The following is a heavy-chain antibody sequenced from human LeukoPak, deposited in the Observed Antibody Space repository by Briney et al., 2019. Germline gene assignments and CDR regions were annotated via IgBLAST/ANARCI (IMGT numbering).Heavy chain of an antibody. CDR1: GFTFNDFG. CDR2: INWNGDSI. D-gene: IGHD3-22*01. CDR3: ARAIDFYDSSGYQAYFAY. J-gene: IGHJ4*02. Sequence: GGSLRLSCTASGFTFNDFGMNWVRQIPGKGLEWVSGINWNGDSIGYAASVKGRFTISRDNAKNTLYLQMSSLGVDDTAIYYCARAIDFYDSSGYQAYFAYWGQGTPVTVSS. V-gene: IGHV3-20*04.